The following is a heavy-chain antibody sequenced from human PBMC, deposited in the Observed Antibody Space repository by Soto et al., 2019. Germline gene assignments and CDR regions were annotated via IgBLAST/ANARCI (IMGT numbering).Heavy chain of an antibody. J-gene: IGHJ4*02. CDR2: IYWDDDK. Sequence: QITLKESGPPLVKPTQTLTLTCTFSGFSLNTSGVGVGWIRQPPGKALEWLALIYWDDDKRYSPSLKSRLTIPKDTSKNQVVLTMTNMDPVDTGTYYCAHSPYGDYPIDYWGQGTLVTVSS. CDR3: AHSPYGDYPIDY. V-gene: IGHV2-5*02. CDR1: GFSLNTSGVG. D-gene: IGHD4-17*01.